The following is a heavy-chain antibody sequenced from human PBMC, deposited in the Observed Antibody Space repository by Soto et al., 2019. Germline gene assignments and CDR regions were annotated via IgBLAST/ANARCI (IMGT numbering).Heavy chain of an antibody. CDR2: ISYDGSNK. V-gene: IGHV3-30*18. Sequence: GGSLRLSCAASGFTFSSYGMHWVRQAPGKGLEWVAVISYDGSNKYYADSVKGRFTISRDNSKNTLYLQMNSLRAEDTAVYYCSKEGEDMITFGGVIVSPGAFDIWGQGTMVTVSS. CDR1: GFTFSSYG. CDR3: SKEGEDMITFGGVIVSPGAFDI. D-gene: IGHD3-16*02. J-gene: IGHJ3*02.